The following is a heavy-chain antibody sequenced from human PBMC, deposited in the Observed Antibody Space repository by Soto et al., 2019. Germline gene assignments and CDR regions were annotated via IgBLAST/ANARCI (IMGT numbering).Heavy chain of an antibody. Sequence: PGGSLRLSCAASGFTFSSYGMHWVRQAPGKGLEWVAVIWYDGSNKYYADSVKGRFTISRDNSKNTLYLQMNSLRAEDTAVYYCAREEEYDFWSGYLDYWGQGTLVTVS. J-gene: IGHJ4*02. CDR1: GFTFSSYG. CDR2: IWYDGSNK. D-gene: IGHD3-3*01. CDR3: AREEEYDFWSGYLDY. V-gene: IGHV3-33*01.